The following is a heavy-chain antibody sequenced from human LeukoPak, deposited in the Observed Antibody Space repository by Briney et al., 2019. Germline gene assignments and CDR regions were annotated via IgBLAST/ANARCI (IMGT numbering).Heavy chain of an antibody. Sequence: ASVKVSCKASGYTFTGYQIHWVRQAPGQGLEWMGWINPNSGGRQYAQKFQGRVTMTSDTSISTAYMEMTRLRSDDTAVYYCARISNFYYMDVWGKGTTVTVSS. CDR1: GYTFTGYQ. J-gene: IGHJ6*03. V-gene: IGHV1-2*02. CDR3: ARISNFYYMDV. CDR2: INPNSGGR.